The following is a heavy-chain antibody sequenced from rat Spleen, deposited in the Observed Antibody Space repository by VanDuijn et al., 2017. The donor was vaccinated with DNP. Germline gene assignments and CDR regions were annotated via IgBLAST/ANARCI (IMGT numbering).Heavy chain of an antibody. CDR2: INTDGGST. V-gene: IGHV5-58*01. Sequence: EVQLVETGGGLVQPGRSLKLPCVASGFTFSSYWMYWIRQATGQGLEWVSSINTDGGSTYYPDSVKGRFTISRDNAENTVYLQMNSLRSEDTATYYCAKDRGTTNTGWFAYWGQGTLVTVSS. D-gene: IGHD1-10*01. CDR1: GFTFSSYW. CDR3: AKDRGTTNTGWFAY. J-gene: IGHJ3*01.